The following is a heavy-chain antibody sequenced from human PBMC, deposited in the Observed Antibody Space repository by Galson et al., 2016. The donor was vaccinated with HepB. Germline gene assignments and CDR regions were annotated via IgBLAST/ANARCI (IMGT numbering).Heavy chain of an antibody. CDR3: AREADFYDSTGYFPPFAY. CDR2: ITDNGGHT. V-gene: IGHV3-23*01. CDR1: GLTFSSYA. Sequence: SLRLSCAASGLTFSSYAMTWVRQAPGKGLEWVSTITDNGGHTYYADSVKGRFTISRDNTKNTLYLQMDSLRDENTAVYYCAREADFYDSTGYFPPFAYWGQGILVTVSS. D-gene: IGHD3-22*01. J-gene: IGHJ4*02.